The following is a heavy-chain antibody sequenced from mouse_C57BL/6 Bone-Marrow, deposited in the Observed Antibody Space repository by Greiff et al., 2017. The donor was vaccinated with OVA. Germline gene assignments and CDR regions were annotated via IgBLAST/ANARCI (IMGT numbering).Heavy chain of an antibody. V-gene: IGHV7-1*01. CDR2: SRNKANDYTT. J-gene: IGHJ3*01. CDR3: ARDLDSSGYVPFAY. CDR1: GFTFSDFY. D-gene: IGHD3-2*02. Sequence: EVQVVESGGGLVQSGRSLRLSCATSGFTFSDFYMEWVRQAPGKGLEWIAASRNKANDYTTEYSASVKGRFIVSRDTSQSILYLQMNALRAEDTAIYYCARDLDSSGYVPFAYWGQGTLVTVSA.